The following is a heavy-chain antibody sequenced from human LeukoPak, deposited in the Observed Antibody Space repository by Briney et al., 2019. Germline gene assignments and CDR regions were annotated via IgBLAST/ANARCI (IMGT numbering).Heavy chain of an antibody. CDR1: GFAVSSNY. J-gene: IGHJ4*02. V-gene: IGHV3-53*01. D-gene: IGHD5-18*01. CDR2: IYSDGRI. Sequence: GGSLRLSCAASGFAVSSNYMSWVRQAPGKGLEWVSVIYSDGRIHYADSVKGRFTISRDDSKNTLYLQMNSLRAEDAAVYYCARESGYSYGLAGFFDYWGQGTLVTVSS. CDR3: ARESGYSYGLAGFFDY.